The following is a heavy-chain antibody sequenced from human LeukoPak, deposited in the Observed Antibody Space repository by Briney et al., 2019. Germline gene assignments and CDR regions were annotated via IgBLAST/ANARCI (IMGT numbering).Heavy chain of an antibody. CDR2: ISYDGSNK. J-gene: IGHJ3*02. CDR3: ARGEVIAPEMLDDI. CDR1: GFTFSSHA. V-gene: IGHV3-30-3*01. D-gene: IGHD2-21*01. Sequence: GGSLRLSCAASGFTFSSHAMHWVRQAPGKGLEWVAVISYDGSNKYYADSVKGRFTISRDNSKNTLYLQMNSLRAEDTAVYYCARGEVIAPEMLDDIWGQGTMVTVSS.